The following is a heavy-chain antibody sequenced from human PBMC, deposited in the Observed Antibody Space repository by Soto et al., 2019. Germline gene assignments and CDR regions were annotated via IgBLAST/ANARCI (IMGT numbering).Heavy chain of an antibody. CDR1: GGSISSSSYY. CDR3: ARQNYDFWSGYDDGLIDY. J-gene: IGHJ4*02. V-gene: IGHV4-39*01. Sequence: QLQLQESGPGLVKPSETLSLTCTVSGGSISSSSYYWGWIRQPPGKGLEWIGSIYYSGSTYYNPSLKSRVTISVDTSKNQFSLKLSSVTAADTAVYYCARQNYDFWSGYDDGLIDYWGQGTLVTVSS. D-gene: IGHD3-3*01. CDR2: IYYSGST.